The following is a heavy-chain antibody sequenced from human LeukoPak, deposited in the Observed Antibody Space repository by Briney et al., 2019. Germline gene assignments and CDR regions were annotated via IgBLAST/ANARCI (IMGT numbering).Heavy chain of an antibody. V-gene: IGHV1-24*01. CDR2: FDPEDGET. Sequence: ASVKVSCKVSGYTLTELSMHWVRQAPGKGLEWMGGFDPEDGETIYAQKFQGRVTMTEDTSTDTACMELSSLRSEDTAVYYCATGYGSGSYLTTGWFDPWGQGTLVTVSS. D-gene: IGHD3-10*01. CDR3: ATGYGSGSYLTTGWFDP. J-gene: IGHJ5*02. CDR1: GYTLTELS.